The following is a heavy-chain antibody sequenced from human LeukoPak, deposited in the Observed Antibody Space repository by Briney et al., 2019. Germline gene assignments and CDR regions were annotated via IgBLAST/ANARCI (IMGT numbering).Heavy chain of an antibody. J-gene: IGHJ3*02. CDR3: ERGVSTLGGDGIFDI. Sequence: ASMKLSCKASGYTFTGYYMDWVRQAPGHGIEWMGWIKPNSNDTNYKQKLKCRVTMTRDTSISTAYMELSRMRSDDTAVYYCERGVSTLGGDGIFDIWGQGTMVTVSS. CDR1: GYTFTGYY. CDR2: IKPNSNDT. D-gene: IGHD3-16*01. V-gene: IGHV1-2*02.